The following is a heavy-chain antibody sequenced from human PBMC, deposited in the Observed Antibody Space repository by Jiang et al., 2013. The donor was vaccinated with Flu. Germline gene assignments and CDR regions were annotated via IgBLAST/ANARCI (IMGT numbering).Heavy chain of an antibody. V-gene: IGHV3-13*01. D-gene: IGHD6-6*01. J-gene: IGHJ2*01. CDR1: GFTFSSYD. CDR2: IGTAGDT. Sequence: GFTFSSYDMHWVRQATGKGLEWVSAIGTAGDTYYPGSVKGRFTISRENAKNSLYLQMNSLRAGDTAVYYCARGRAARHPPHWYFDLWGRGTLVTVSS. CDR3: ARGRAARHPPHWYFDL.